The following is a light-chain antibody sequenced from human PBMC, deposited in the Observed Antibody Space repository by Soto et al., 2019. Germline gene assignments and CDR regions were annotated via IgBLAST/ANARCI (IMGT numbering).Light chain of an antibody. Sequence: QSALTQPTSVSGSPGQSITISCSGTRSDVGSNNLVSWYQHRPGQAPKLLIYEATKRPSGVSNRFSGSRSGNTASLTISGLQSEDEADYYCCSYVSAISYVFGTGTQLTVL. V-gene: IGLV2-23*01. CDR3: CSYVSAISYV. J-gene: IGLJ1*01. CDR2: EAT. CDR1: RSDVGSNNL.